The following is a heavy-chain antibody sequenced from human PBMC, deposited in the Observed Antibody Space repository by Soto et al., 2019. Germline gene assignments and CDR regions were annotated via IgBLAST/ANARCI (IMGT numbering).Heavy chain of an antibody. CDR2: IYYSGST. Sequence: PSETLSLTCTVSGGSISSSSYYWGWIRQPPGKGLEWIGSIYYSGSTYYNPSLKSRVTISVDTSKNQFSLKLSSVTAADTAVYYCARHQTIFGVVIANWFDPWGQGTLVTVSS. D-gene: IGHD3-3*01. J-gene: IGHJ5*02. CDR3: ARHQTIFGVVIANWFDP. V-gene: IGHV4-39*01. CDR1: GGSISSSSYY.